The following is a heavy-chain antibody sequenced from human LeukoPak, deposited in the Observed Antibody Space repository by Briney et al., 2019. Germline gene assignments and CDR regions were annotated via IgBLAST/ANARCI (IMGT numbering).Heavy chain of an antibody. Sequence: GASVKVSCKASGYTFTGYNIHWVRQAPGQGLEWMGWINPNSGDTNYAQKFQGRVTMTRDTSISTAYMELSRLRSVDTAVYYCARGSGQWLVPHFDYWGQGTLVTVSS. D-gene: IGHD6-19*01. CDR3: ARGSGQWLVPHFDY. V-gene: IGHV1-2*02. CDR1: GYTFTGYN. J-gene: IGHJ4*02. CDR2: INPNSGDT.